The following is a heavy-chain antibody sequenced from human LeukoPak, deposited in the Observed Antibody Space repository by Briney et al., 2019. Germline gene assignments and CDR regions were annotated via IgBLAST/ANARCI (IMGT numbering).Heavy chain of an antibody. V-gene: IGHV1-24*01. CDR3: ATVDGGYYFDY. Sequence: ASVKVSCKVFGDTLTDLSIHWVRQAPGKGLEWMGGFDPEDGEIVYPQKFQGRVTMAKDTSSDTAYMELSSLRSEDTAVYYCATVDGGYYFDYWGQGTLVTVSS. J-gene: IGHJ4*02. D-gene: IGHD3-16*01. CDR1: GDTLTDLS. CDR2: FDPEDGEI.